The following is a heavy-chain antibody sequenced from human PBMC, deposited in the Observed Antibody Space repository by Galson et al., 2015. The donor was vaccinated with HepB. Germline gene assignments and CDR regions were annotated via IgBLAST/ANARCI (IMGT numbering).Heavy chain of an antibody. CDR1: GGSISSYY. CDR2: IYYSGST. J-gene: IGHJ1*01. D-gene: IGHD6-19*01. CDR3: ARGALYSSGFQGYFQH. V-gene: IGHV4-59*01. Sequence: SETLSLTCTVSGGSISSYYWSWIRQPPGKGLEWIGYIYYSGSTNYNPSLKSRVTISVDTSKNQFSLKLSSVTAADTAVYYCARGALYSSGFQGYFQHWGQGTLVTVSS.